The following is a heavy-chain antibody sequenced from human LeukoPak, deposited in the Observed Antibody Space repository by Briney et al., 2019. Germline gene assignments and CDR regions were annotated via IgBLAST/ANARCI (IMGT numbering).Heavy chain of an antibody. CDR3: AITPSPYNPFDY. Sequence: ASVKVSCKASGYTFTSYYMHWVRQAPGQGLEWMGIINPSGGSTSYAQEFQGRVTMTRDTSTSTVYMELSSLRSEDTAVYYCAITPSPYNPFDYWGQGTLVTVSS. V-gene: IGHV1-46*01. D-gene: IGHD4-23*01. CDR2: INPSGGST. J-gene: IGHJ4*02. CDR1: GYTFTSYY.